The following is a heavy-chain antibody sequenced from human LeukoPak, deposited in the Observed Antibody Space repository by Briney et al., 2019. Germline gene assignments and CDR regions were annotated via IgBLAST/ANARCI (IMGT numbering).Heavy chain of an antibody. CDR3: TKLGTSGSNY. CDR1: EFTFSTYV. J-gene: IGHJ4*02. CDR2: ITNSGDRT. V-gene: IGHV3-23*01. Sequence: GGSLRLSCEVSEFTFSTYVMTWVRQPPGKGLEWVSSITNSGDRTYYADAVKGRFTISRDNARKTLFLQMNSLRVEDTAVYYCTKLGTSGSNYWGQGTLVTVSS. D-gene: IGHD1-7*01.